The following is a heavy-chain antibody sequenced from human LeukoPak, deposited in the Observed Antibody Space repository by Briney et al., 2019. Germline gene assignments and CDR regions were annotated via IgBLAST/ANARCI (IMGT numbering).Heavy chain of an antibody. CDR3: ATVRTYTNFDY. J-gene: IGHJ4*02. Sequence: GSLRLSCAASGFTFSGYWMSWVRQAPGKGLEWVANINQDGSQKYYVDPVKGRFTISRDNAKNSLYLQMNSLRAEDTAVYYCATVRTYTNFDYWGQGTLVTVSS. CDR1: GFTFSGYW. CDR2: INQDGSQK. D-gene: IGHD5-18*01. V-gene: IGHV3-7*05.